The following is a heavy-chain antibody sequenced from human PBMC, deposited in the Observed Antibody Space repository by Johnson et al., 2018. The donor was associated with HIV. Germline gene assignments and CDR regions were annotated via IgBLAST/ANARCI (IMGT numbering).Heavy chain of an antibody. CDR3: ARDGGVGYCSSTSCYDAFDI. CDR2: INWNGGST. D-gene: IGHD2-2*01. Sequence: VQLVESGGGVVRPGGSLRLSCAASGFTFDDYGMSWVRQVPGKGLEWVSGINWNGGSTGYADSVKGRFTISRDNAKNSLYLQMNSLRAEDTALYYCARDGGVGYCSSTSCYDAFDIWGQGTMVTVSS. CDR1: GFTFDDYG. V-gene: IGHV3-20*04. J-gene: IGHJ3*02.